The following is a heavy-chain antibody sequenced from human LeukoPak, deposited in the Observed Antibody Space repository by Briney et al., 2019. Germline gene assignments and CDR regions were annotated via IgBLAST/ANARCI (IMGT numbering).Heavy chain of an antibody. CDR3: LRGGTFDY. J-gene: IGHJ4*02. D-gene: IGHD1-1*01. V-gene: IGHV1-2*02. CDR1: GYTFTDYY. Sequence: ASVNVSCKTSGYTFTDYYIHWVRQAPGQALEWMGWINPNTGASKYREKFQGRIAMTGDTSISTVYMQLTGLRSDDTALYYCLRGGTFDYWGQGILVTVSS. CDR2: INPNTGAS.